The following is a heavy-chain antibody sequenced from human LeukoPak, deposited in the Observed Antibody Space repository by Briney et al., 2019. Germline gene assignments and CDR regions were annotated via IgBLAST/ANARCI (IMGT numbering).Heavy chain of an antibody. CDR3: AKDGAGDYYYFDY. J-gene: IGHJ4*02. Sequence: GGSLRLSCAASGFTFSSYGMHWVRQASGKGLEWVAFIRYDGSNKYYADSVKGRFTISRDNSKNTLYLQMNSLRAEDTAVYYCAKDGAGDYYYFDYWGQGTLVTVSS. CDR1: GFTFSSYG. D-gene: IGHD4-17*01. V-gene: IGHV3-30*02. CDR2: IRYDGSNK.